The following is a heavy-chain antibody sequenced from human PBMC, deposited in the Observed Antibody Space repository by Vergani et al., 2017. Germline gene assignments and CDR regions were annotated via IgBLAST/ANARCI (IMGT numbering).Heavy chain of an antibody. V-gene: IGHV4-39*01. CDR2: IYHGGGA. CDR1: GGSITSSGYY. D-gene: IGHD3-9*01. J-gene: IGHJ1*01. CDR3: ARTDSFILRYFHLAL. Sequence: QLHLQESGPGLVKPSETLSLTCTVSGGSITSSGYYWGWIRQPPGKGLEWIGNIYHGGGAYYNPSLKGRVTISVDTSKNQFSLEVTSVTAADTAIYFCARTDSFILRYFHLALWGQGTLVTVSS.